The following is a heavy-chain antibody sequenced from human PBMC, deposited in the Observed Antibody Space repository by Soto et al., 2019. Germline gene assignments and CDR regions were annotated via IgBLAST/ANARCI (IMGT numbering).Heavy chain of an antibody. CDR2: IYYSGST. V-gene: IGHV4-39*01. J-gene: IGHJ6*02. CDR3: ARRYYDISYVMDV. CDR1: GGSISSSSYY. Sequence: SETLSLTCTVSGGSISSSSYYWGWIRQPPGKGLEWIGSIYYSGSTYYNPSLKSRVTISVDTSKNQFSLKLSSVTAADTAVYYCARRYYDISYVMDVWGQGTTVTVSS. D-gene: IGHD3-9*01.